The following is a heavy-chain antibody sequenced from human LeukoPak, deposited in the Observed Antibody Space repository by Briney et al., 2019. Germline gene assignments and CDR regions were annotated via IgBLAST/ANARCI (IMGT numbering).Heavy chain of an antibody. CDR1: GGSISSYY. D-gene: IGHD3-10*01. V-gene: IGHV4-4*07. Sequence: PSETLSLTCTVSGGSISSYYWSWIRQPAGKGLEWIGRIYTSGSTNYNPSLKSRVTMSVDTSKNQFSLKLSSVTAADTAVYYCASLAMDYYGSGSYLLTSPRYGMDVWGQGTTVTVSS. CDR3: ASLAMDYYGSGSYLLTSPRYGMDV. J-gene: IGHJ6*02. CDR2: IYTSGST.